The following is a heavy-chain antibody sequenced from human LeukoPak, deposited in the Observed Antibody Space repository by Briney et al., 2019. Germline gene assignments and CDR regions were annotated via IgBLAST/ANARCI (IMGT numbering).Heavy chain of an antibody. CDR2: ISSSSLYI. V-gene: IGHV3-21*01. Sequence: GGSLRLSCAASGFTLSTYSLNWVRQAPGKGLEWVSSISSSSLYIYYADSVKGRFTISRDNAKNSLFLQMNSLRAEDTAVYYCARDPDGEAIDYWGQGTLVTVSS. CDR3: ARDPDGEAIDY. D-gene: IGHD4-17*01. J-gene: IGHJ4*02. CDR1: GFTLSTYS.